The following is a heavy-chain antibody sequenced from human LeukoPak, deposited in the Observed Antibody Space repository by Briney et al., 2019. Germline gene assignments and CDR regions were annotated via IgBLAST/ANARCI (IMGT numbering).Heavy chain of an antibody. D-gene: IGHD1-26*01. Sequence: ASVKVSCKASGYIFTTYGISWVRQAPGQGLEWMGWISAYNGNTNFAQKFQDRVTMTTDTSTSTAYMELRSLRSDDTAVYYCAREGKLGDTSPWFDPWGQGTLVTVSS. CDR3: AREGKLGDTSPWFDP. V-gene: IGHV1-18*01. CDR2: ISAYNGNT. CDR1: GYIFTTYG. J-gene: IGHJ5*02.